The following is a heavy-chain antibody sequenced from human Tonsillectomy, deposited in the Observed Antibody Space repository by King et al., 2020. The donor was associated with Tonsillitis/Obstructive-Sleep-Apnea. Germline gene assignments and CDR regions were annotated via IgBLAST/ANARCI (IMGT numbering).Heavy chain of an antibody. V-gene: IGHV4-39*01. D-gene: IGHD5-12*01. Sequence: QLQESGPGLVKPSETLSLTCTVSGGSIRTSTYYWGWIRQPPGKALEWIGTIYQSGSTFYNPSLKSRVTISADTSKNQFSLKVTSVTAADTAVYYCARLPTSDFDCENYWGQGTLVTVSS. CDR3: ARLPTSDFDCENY. CDR2: IYQSGST. CDR1: GGSIRTSTYY. J-gene: IGHJ4*02.